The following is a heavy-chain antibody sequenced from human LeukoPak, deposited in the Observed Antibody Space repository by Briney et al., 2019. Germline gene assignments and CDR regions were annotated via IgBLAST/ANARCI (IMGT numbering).Heavy chain of an antibody. CDR1: GFIFSDYK. J-gene: IGHJ3*02. D-gene: IGHD1-26*01. CDR3: ARGGAVGTPREDALDI. Sequence: GRSLRLSCAASGFIFSDYKLHWVRQAPGKGLEWVAVISSDGRAKFYAESVKGRFTIARDDSENTLSLEMNSLRLEDTAVYYCARGGAVGTPREDALDIRGQGTMVTVSS. CDR2: ISSDGRAK. V-gene: IGHV3-30*04.